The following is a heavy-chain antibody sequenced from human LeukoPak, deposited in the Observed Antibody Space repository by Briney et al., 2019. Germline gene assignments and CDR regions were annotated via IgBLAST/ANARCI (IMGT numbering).Heavy chain of an antibody. D-gene: IGHD3-3*01. Sequence: GASVKVSCKASGYTFISYGISWVRQAPGQGLEWMGWISAYNGNTNYAQKLQGRVTMTTDTSTSTAYMELRSLRSDDTAVYYCARDRYQVYYDFWSGYYTPFDYWGQGTLVTVSS. J-gene: IGHJ4*02. CDR1: GYTFISYG. V-gene: IGHV1-18*01. CDR3: ARDRYQVYYDFWSGYYTPFDY. CDR2: ISAYNGNT.